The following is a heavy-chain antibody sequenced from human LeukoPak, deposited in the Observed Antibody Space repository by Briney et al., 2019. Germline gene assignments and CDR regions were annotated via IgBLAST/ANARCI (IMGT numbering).Heavy chain of an antibody. V-gene: IGHV4-31*03. J-gene: IGHJ4*02. Sequence: SSQTLSLTCTVPGGSISSGGYYWSWIRQHPGKGLEWIGYIRYSESTYYNPSLKSRVSISVDPSENQFSLTLSSVTAADTAVYFCSRDGSTRSLYLWGQGTLVTVSS. CDR3: SRDGSTRSLYL. D-gene: IGHD1-1*01. CDR1: GGSISSGGYY. CDR2: IRYSEST.